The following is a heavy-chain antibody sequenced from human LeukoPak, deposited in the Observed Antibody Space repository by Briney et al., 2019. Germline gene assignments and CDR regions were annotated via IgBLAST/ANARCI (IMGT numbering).Heavy chain of an antibody. J-gene: IGHJ3*01. CDR3: AKVVGYFGSGNYYLAEFDV. Sequence: GGSLRLSCAASGFTFKNSTMSWVRQSPGKGLDWVSCITANGATMYYAESAKGRFTIFRDNSKDTLYLQMNSLRVEDTALDYCAKVVGYFGSGNYYLAEFDVWGQGTMVTVSS. D-gene: IGHD3-10*01. V-gene: IGHV3-23*01. CDR1: GFTFKNST. CDR2: ITANGATM.